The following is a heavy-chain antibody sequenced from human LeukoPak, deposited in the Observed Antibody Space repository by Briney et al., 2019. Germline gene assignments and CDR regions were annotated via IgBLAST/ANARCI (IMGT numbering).Heavy chain of an antibody. D-gene: IGHD5/OR15-5a*01. Sequence: SETLSLTCTVSGGSISSYYWNWIRQPPGKGLEWIGYIYYSGSTNYNTSLKSRVTISLDTSKNQFSLKLSSVTAADTAVYYCARPGLVDAFDIWGQGTMVTVSS. CDR3: ARPGLVDAFDI. V-gene: IGHV4-59*01. J-gene: IGHJ3*02. CDR1: GGSISSYY. CDR2: IYYSGST.